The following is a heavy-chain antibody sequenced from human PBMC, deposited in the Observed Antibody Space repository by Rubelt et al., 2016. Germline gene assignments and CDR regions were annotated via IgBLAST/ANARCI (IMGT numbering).Heavy chain of an antibody. V-gene: IGHV1-18*01. J-gene: IGHJ4*02. Sequence: QVQLVQSGAEVKKPGASVKVSCKASGYTFTTYGINWVRQAPGQGLEWMGWISAYNGNTNHAQKIAARGTMTTDTATSTADMELRRLRSDDTAVYYCAGEAYSGRYPLIDYWGQGTLVTVSS. CDR1: GYTFTTYG. CDR2: ISAYNGNT. D-gene: IGHD1-26*01. CDR3: AGEAYSGRYPLIDY.